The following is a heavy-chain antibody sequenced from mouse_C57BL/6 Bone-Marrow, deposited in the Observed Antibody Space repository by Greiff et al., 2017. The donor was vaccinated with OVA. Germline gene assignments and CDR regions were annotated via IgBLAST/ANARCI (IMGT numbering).Heavy chain of an antibody. CDR1: GYTFTSYW. J-gene: IGHJ4*01. CDR2: IHPSDSDT. D-gene: IGHD1-1*01. V-gene: IGHV1-74*01. CDR3: AINYADYAMDY. Sequence: VQLQQPGAELVKPGASVKVSCTASGYTFTSYWMHWVKQRPGQGLEWIGRIHPSDSDTNSNQKFKGKATLTVDKSSSTAYMQLSSLTSEDSAVYYCAINYADYAMDYWGQGTSVTVSS.